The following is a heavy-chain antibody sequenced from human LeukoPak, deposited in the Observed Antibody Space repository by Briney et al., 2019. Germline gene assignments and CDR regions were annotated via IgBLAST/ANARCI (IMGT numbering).Heavy chain of an antibody. J-gene: IGHJ6*03. Sequence: SVKVSCKASGGTFSSYAISWVRHAPGQGLEWMGGIIPIFGTANYAQKFQGRVTITTDESTSTAYMELSSLRSEDTAVYYCARVRDEAPFDDYSNYADYYYYYYMDVWGKGTTVTVSS. V-gene: IGHV1-69*05. D-gene: IGHD4-11*01. CDR3: ARVRDEAPFDDYSNYADYYYYYYMDV. CDR1: GGTFSSYA. CDR2: IIPIFGTA.